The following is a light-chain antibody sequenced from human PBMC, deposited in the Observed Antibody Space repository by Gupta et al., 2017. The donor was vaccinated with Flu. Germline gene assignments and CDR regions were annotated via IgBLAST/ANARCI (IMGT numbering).Light chain of an antibody. J-gene: IGKJ4*01. CDR1: QSVSSY. CDR3: QHRSTWPIT. Sequence: EIVLTQSPATLSLSPGERATLSCRASQSVSSYLAWYQQKPGQAPRLLIYDASNRATGIPARFSGSGSGTEFTLTISSREPEDFAVYYCQHRSTWPITFGGGTKVEIK. V-gene: IGKV3-11*01. CDR2: DAS.